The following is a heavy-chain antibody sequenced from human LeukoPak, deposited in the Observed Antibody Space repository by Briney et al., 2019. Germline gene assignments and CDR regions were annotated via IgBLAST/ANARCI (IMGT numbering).Heavy chain of an antibody. J-gene: IGHJ4*02. CDR2: ISTSSSTI. V-gene: IGHV3-48*04. D-gene: IGHD2-2*01. CDR1: GFTFSSYS. CDR3: AREPTEIRYCSSTSCPPPFDY. Sequence: PGGSLRLSCAASGFTFSSYSMNWVRQAPGKGLEWVSYISTSSSTIYYADSVKGRFTISRDNAKNSLYLQMNSLRAEDMAVYYCAREPTEIRYCSSTSCPPPFDYWGQGTLVTVSS.